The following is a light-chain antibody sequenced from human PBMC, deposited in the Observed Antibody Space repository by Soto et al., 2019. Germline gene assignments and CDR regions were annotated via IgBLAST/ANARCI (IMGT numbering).Light chain of an antibody. CDR3: QSYDNNTVV. CDR1: SGSIASNS. Sequence: NFMLTQPHSVSASPGKTVTISCTGSSGSIASNSIQWFQLRPGSVPTTVIHEDDERPSGVPDRFSGSIDSSSNSASLTISGLKNDDEADYYCQSYDNNTVVFGGGTKLTVL. J-gene: IGLJ2*01. CDR2: EDD. V-gene: IGLV6-57*02.